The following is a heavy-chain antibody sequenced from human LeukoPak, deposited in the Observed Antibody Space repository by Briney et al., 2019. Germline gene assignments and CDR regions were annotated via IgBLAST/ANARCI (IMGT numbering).Heavy chain of an antibody. CDR2: IHPNGGRT. CDR3: TRDHNWGADY. D-gene: IGHD7-27*01. CDR1: GYSFTGHY. J-gene: IGHJ4*02. Sequence: ASVKVSCKSPGYSFTGHYMHWVRQGPGQGLEWMGWIHPNGGRTNYAPKFQGRVTMTRDTSVTTDYMELSWLTSDDTAVYYCTRDHNWGADYWGQGTLITVSS. V-gene: IGHV1-2*02.